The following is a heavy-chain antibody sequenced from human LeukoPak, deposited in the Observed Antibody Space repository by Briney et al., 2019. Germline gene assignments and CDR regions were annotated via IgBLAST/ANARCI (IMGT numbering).Heavy chain of an antibody. CDR1: GFTFDDYG. Sequence: GGSLRLSCAASGFTFDDYGMSWVRQAPGKGLEWVSSISSSSSYIYYADSVKGRFTISRDNAKNSLYLQMNSLRAEDTAVYYCARDKGSSGYYVDYWGQGTLVTVSS. CDR2: ISSSSSYI. CDR3: ARDKGSSGYYVDY. J-gene: IGHJ4*02. V-gene: IGHV3-21*01. D-gene: IGHD3-22*01.